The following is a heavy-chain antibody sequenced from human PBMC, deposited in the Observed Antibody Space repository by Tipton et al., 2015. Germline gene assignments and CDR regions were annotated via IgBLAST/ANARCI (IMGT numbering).Heavy chain of an antibody. CDR1: GGSMYSFY. D-gene: IGHD4-17*01. CDR2: IYYSGTT. J-gene: IGHJ2*01. CDR3: ARVPAVTTSWYFDL. V-gene: IGHV4-59*01. Sequence: TLSLTCTVSGGSMYSFYWSWMRQPPGKGLEWIGHIYYSGTTNYNPSLKSRVTISVDMSNNQFSLKLTSVTAADTAVYYCARVPAVTTSWYFDLWGRGTLVTVSS.